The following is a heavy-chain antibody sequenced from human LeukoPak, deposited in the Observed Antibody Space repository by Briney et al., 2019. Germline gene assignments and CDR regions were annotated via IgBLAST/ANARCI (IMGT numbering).Heavy chain of an antibody. Sequence: GGSLRLSCAASGLTFSSYGMSWVRQAPGKGLAWVSAISGSGGRTFYADSVKGRFTIPRHTSKNTLYLQMNSHRAEDTAVYYCAKAPVTTCRGAYCYPFDYWGQGTLVTVSS. CDR3: AKAPVTTCRGAYCYPFDY. CDR2: ISGSGGRT. J-gene: IGHJ4*02. CDR1: GLTFSSYG. D-gene: IGHD2-21*01. V-gene: IGHV3-23*01.